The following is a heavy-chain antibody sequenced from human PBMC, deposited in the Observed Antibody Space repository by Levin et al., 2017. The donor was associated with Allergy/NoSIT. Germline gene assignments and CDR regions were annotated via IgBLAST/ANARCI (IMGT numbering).Heavy chain of an antibody. CDR3: ARMFYKRNDRPAEYFQH. CDR2: IDWDDDK. D-gene: IGHD1-20*01. J-gene: IGHJ1*01. V-gene: IGHV2-70*11. CDR1: GFSITSAGVC. Sequence: RTSGPTLVKPTQAVALTCSFSGFSITSAGVCVSWIRQAPGKAPEWLARIDWDDDKYYSASLRNRLTISKDTSRNQIVLTMVNMDPVDTATYYCARMFYKRNDRPAEYFQHWGQGTLVTVSS.